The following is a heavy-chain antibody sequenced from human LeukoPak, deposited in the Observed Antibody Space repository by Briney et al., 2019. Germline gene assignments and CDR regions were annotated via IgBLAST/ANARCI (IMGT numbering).Heavy chain of an antibody. J-gene: IGHJ5*02. Sequence: SETLSLTCAVYGGSFSGYYWSWIRQPPGKGLEWIGEINHSGSTNYNPSLKSRVTISVDTSKNQFSLKLSSMTAADTAVYDCARPRPSVLLWCGEIDPWGQGTLVTVSS. D-gene: IGHD3-10*01. V-gene: IGHV4-34*01. CDR3: ARPRPSVLLWCGEIDP. CDR1: GGSFSGYY. CDR2: INHSGST.